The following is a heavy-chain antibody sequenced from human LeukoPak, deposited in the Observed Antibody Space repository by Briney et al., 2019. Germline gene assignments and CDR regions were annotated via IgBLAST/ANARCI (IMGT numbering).Heavy chain of an antibody. J-gene: IGHJ6*03. V-gene: IGHV3-15*01. CDR3: TSSGGYGDYYYYYYYMDV. CDR1: GFTFSNAW. Sequence: PGGSLRLSCAASGFTFSNAWMSWVRQAPGKGLEWVGRIKSKTDGGTTDYAAPVKGRFTISRDDSKNTLYLQMNSLKTEDTAVYYCTSSGGYGDYYYYYYYMDVWGKGTTVTVSS. D-gene: IGHD4-17*01. CDR2: IKSKTDGGTT.